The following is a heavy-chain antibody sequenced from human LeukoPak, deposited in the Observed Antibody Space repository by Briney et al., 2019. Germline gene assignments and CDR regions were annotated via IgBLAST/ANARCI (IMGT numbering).Heavy chain of an antibody. D-gene: IGHD2-21*01. CDR2: IYSGGST. CDR1: GFTFSSNY. J-gene: IGHJ3*02. Sequence: PGGSLRLSCAASGFTFSSNYMSWVRQAPGKGLEGVSIIYSGGSTYYTDSVKGRFTISRDNSKNTLYLHVNGLRAEDTAVYYCARVMRDLREGYDIWGQGTMVTISS. V-gene: IGHV3-66*02. CDR3: ARVMRDLREGYDI.